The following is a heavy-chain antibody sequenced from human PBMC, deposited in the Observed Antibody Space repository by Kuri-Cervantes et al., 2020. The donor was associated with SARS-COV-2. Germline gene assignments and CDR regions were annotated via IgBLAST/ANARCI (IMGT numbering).Heavy chain of an antibody. CDR2: INHSGST. D-gene: IGHD2-8*01. Sequence: SQTLSLTCAVYGGSLSGYYWSWIRQPPGKGLEWIGEINHSGSTNYNPSLKSRVTISVDTSKNQFSLKLSSVTAADTAVYYCARGRGGYGLMVYAIHYFDYWGQGTLVTVSS. J-gene: IGHJ4*02. V-gene: IGHV4-34*01. CDR3: ARGRGGYGLMVYAIHYFDY. CDR1: GGSLSGYY.